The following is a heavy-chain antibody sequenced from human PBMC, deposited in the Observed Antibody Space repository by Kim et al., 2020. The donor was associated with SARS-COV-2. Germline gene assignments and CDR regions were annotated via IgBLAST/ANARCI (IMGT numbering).Heavy chain of an antibody. CDR1: GFTFSSYA. V-gene: IGHV3-30*04. CDR2: ISYDGSNK. CDR3: ARGRLLWFGELFDY. D-gene: IGHD3-10*01. J-gene: IGHJ4*02. Sequence: GGSLRLSCAASGFTFSSYAMHWVHQAPGKGLEWVAVISYDGSNKYYADSVKGRFTISRDNSKNTLYLQMNSLRAEDTAVYYCARGRLLWFGELFDYWGQGTLVTVSS.